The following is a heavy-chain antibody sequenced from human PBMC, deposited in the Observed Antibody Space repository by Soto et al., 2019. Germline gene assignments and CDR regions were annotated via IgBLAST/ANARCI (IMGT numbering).Heavy chain of an antibody. D-gene: IGHD3-10*01. CDR3: ARIGVGSGSYYYYYYYGMDV. Sequence: TLSLTCTVTGYSINSRSYYWGWIRQPPGKGLEWIGSIYYSGRTYNNPSLRSRVSMSIDTSKDQFSLKLKSVTDADTAVYYCARIGVGSGSYYYYYYYGMDVWGQGTTVTVSS. V-gene: IGHV4-39*07. CDR1: GYSINSRSYY. J-gene: IGHJ6*02. CDR2: IYYSGRT.